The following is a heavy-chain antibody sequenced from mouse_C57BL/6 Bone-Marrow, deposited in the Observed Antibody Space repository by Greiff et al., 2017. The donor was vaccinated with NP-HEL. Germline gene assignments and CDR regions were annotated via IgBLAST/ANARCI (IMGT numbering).Heavy chain of an antibody. J-gene: IGHJ3*01. V-gene: IGHV14-4*01. CDR1: GFNIKDDY. CDR2: IDPENGDT. Sequence: EVQLMESGAELVRPGASVKLSCTASGFNIKDDYMHWVKQRPEQGLEWIGWIDPENGDTEYASKFQGKATITADTSSNTAYLQLSSLTSEDTAVYYCTRQLRLRFAYWGQGTLVTVSA. D-gene: IGHD3-2*02. CDR3: TRQLRLRFAY.